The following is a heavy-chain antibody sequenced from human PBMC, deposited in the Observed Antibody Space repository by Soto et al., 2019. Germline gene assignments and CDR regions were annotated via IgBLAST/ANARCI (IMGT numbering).Heavy chain of an antibody. CDR3: VKDYYGDYDPSQYFYYGMDV. Sequence: GVLRLSCAVSGFTFSNYAFSWVRQAPAKGLEWVAAISGSGINTYYADSLKGRFTISRDNFMNTLHLEMNSLRAEDTAVYFCVKDYYGDYDPSQYFYYGMDVWGPGTTVTVSS. CDR1: GFTFSNYA. D-gene: IGHD4-17*01. J-gene: IGHJ6*02. CDR2: ISGSGINT. V-gene: IGHV3-23*01.